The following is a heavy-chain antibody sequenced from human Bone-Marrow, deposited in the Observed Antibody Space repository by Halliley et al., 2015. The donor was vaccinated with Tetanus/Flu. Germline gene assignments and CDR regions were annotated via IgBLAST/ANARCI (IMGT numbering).Heavy chain of an antibody. Sequence: QLVQSGAEVRKPGSSVKVSCKASGGTFSTYGLSWVRQAPGQGLEWMGGIIPISGAENYAQNFQGRVTITADESTGTAYMELSSLRSEDTAVYYCARPTILVNMFDAFGIWGQGTMVTVSS. J-gene: IGHJ3*02. CDR2: IIPISGAE. V-gene: IGHV1-69*01. CDR3: ARPTILVNMFDAFGI. D-gene: IGHD2-15*01. CDR1: GGTFSTYG.